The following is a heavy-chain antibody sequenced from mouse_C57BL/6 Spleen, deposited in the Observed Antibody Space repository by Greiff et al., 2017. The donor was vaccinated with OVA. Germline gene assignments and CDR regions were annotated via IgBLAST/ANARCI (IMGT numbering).Heavy chain of an antibody. CDR3: ARRGQGDYFDS. V-gene: IGHV1-66*01. CDR2: IYPGSGNT. J-gene: IGHJ2*01. D-gene: IGHD3-3*01. Sequence: QVQLKASGPELVKPGASVKISCKASGYSFTSYYIHWVKKRPGQGLEWIGWIYPGSGNTKYNEKFKGKATLTADKSSSTAYMQLSSLTSEDSAVYYCARRGQGDYFDSWGQGTTLTVSS. CDR1: GYSFTSYY.